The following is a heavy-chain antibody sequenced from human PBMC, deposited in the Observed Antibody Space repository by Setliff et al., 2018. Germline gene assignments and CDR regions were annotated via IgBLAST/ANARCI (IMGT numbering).Heavy chain of an antibody. CDR3: RFWSGYYKNDY. CDR1: GGSFGDYY. CDR2: INHSGST. Sequence: SETLSLTCTVYGGSFGDYYWGWVRQPPGKGLEWIGEINHSGSTNYIPSLKSRLTISVDTSKNQFSLKLSSVTAADTAMYYCRFWSGYYKNDYWGQGTLVTVSS. J-gene: IGHJ4*02. D-gene: IGHD3-3*01. V-gene: IGHV4-34*01.